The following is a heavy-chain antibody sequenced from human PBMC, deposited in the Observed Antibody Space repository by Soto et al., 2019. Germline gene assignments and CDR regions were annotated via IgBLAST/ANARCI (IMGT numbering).Heavy chain of an antibody. CDR3: GGGPPPDFWRKIDAFDI. CDR2: INPNSGGT. J-gene: IGHJ3*02. Sequence: ASVKVSCKASGYTFTGYYMHWVRQAPGQGLEWMGWINPNSGGTNYAQKFQGWVTMTRDTSISTAYMELSRLRSDDTAVYYCGGGPPPDFWRKIDAFDIGGKGKM. D-gene: IGHD3-3*01. CDR1: GYTFTGYY. V-gene: IGHV1-2*04.